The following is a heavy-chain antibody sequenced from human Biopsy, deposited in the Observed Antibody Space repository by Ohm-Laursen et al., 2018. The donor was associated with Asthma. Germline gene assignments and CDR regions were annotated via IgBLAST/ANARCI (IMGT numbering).Heavy chain of an antibody. J-gene: IGHJ5*02. Sequence: VSSVKVSCKASGYTFSNYAISWVRQAPGQGLEWMGWISGYNGGTKFAQNVKGRLSLTTDTSTSTAYMELRSLTSDDTAVYYCVRDKVVVVPGSKGPTDWFDPWGQGTLVTVSS. CDR1: GYTFSNYA. CDR3: VRDKVVVVPGSKGPTDWFDP. D-gene: IGHD2-15*01. V-gene: IGHV1-18*04. CDR2: ISGYNGGT.